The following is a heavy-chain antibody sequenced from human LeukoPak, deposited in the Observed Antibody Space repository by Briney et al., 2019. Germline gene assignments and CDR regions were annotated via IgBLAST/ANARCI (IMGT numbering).Heavy chain of an antibody. Sequence: GGSLRLSCAASRFTFSSYGMNWVRQAPGKGLEWVAVISYDGSNKYYADSVKGRFTISRDNSKNTLYLQMNSLRAEDTAVYYCARDHTDRAGKSSGIDYWGQGTLVTVSS. V-gene: IGHV3-30*03. CDR3: ARDHTDRAGKSSGIDY. J-gene: IGHJ4*02. D-gene: IGHD6-13*01. CDR2: ISYDGSNK. CDR1: RFTFSSYG.